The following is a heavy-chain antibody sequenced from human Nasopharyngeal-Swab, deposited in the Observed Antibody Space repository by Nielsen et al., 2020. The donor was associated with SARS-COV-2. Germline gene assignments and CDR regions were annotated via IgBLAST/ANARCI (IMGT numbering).Heavy chain of an antibody. CDR2: IYYRGNT. J-gene: IGHJ3*01. CDR1: GDSTSSYY. CDR3: AREMSQGITGPTSD. V-gene: IGHV4-59*13. Sequence: SETLSPTVTAPGDSTSSYYWSWTRQPPGQGLEWIGYIYYRGNTNYNPSLKSRVTMSEDTSKNQFSLKLSPVTAADTAVYYCAREMSQGITGPTSDWGQGTMVTVSS. D-gene: IGHD1-20*01.